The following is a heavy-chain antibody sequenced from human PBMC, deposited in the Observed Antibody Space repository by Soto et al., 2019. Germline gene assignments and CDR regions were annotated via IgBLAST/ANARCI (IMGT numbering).Heavy chain of an antibody. CDR1: GDSVSSNTAS. J-gene: IGHJ5*02. CDR2: TYFRSKWYN. Sequence: SQTLSLTCAISGDSVSSNTASWNWIRQSPSRGLKWLGRTYFRSKWYNDYAVSVKSRIIINPDTSNNQFSLQLNSVTPEDTAVYFCAKGDNLGPKTGYAFDPWGQGIMVTVSS. V-gene: IGHV6-1*01. D-gene: IGHD5-12*01. CDR3: AKGDNLGPKTGYAFDP.